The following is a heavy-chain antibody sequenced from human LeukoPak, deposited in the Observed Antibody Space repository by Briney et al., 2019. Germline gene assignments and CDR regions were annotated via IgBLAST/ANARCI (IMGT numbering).Heavy chain of an antibody. V-gene: IGHV1-46*01. D-gene: IGHD5/OR15-5a*01. CDR2: INPSGGST. CDR1: GYTFTSYY. Sequence: ASVKVSFKASGYTFTSYYMHWVRQAPAQGLEWMGIINPSGGSTSYAQKCQGRATMTRDTSTSTVYMELSSLRSEDTAVYYCARVSLARYYYGMDVWGQGTTVTVSS. J-gene: IGHJ6*02. CDR3: ARVSLARYYYGMDV.